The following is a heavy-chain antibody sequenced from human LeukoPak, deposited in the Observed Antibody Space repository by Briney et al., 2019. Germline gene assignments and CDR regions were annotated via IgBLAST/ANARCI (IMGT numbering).Heavy chain of an antibody. CDR2: IYHSGST. D-gene: IGHD3-10*01. CDR1: GGSISSGGYS. J-gene: IGHJ4*02. CDR3: AREPYGSGTFDY. V-gene: IGHV4-30-2*01. Sequence: SQTLSLTCAVSGGSISSGGYSWSWIRQPPGKGLEWIGYIYHSGSTYYNPSLKSRVTISVDRSKNQFSLKLSSVTAADTAEYYCAREPYGSGTFDYWGQGTLVTVSA.